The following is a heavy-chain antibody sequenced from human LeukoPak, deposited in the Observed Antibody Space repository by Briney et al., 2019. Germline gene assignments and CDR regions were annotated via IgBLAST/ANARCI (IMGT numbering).Heavy chain of an antibody. CDR3: AKDAPTPNNFYFFDY. Sequence: GGSLRLSCAASGFTFTNYAMTWVRQAPGKGLEWISGISKSGDITFYADSVKGRFTISRDTSKSAVYLQMNNLRAEDTAIYYCAKDAPTPNNFYFFDYWGQGALATVSS. D-gene: IGHD1-1*01. J-gene: IGHJ4*02. V-gene: IGHV3-23*01. CDR2: ISKSGDIT. CDR1: GFTFTNYA.